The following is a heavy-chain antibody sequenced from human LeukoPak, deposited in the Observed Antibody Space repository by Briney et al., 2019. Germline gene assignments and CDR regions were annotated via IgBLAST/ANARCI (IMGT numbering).Heavy chain of an antibody. J-gene: IGHJ3*02. CDR3: AKVRMNTMIAYDAFDI. Sequence: GGSLRLSCAASGFTFSTDGMSWVRQAPGKGLEWVSAISGSGGSTYYADSVKGRFSISRDNSKNTLYLQMNSLRAEDTAVYYCAKVRMNTMIAYDAFDIWGQGTMVTVSS. CDR2: ISGSGGST. D-gene: IGHD3-22*01. V-gene: IGHV3-23*01. CDR1: GFTFSTDG.